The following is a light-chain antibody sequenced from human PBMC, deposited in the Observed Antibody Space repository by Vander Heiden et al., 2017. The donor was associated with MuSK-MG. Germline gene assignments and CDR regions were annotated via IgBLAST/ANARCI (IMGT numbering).Light chain of an antibody. Sequence: DIQMTQSPSSLSASVGDRVTITCRASQSISNFLNWYQQKPGKAPKLLIYAASSLHSGVPSRFSGSGSGTDFTLTISRLQPEDFATYYCQQSDSTPRTFGQGTRVESK. CDR3: QQSDSTPRT. J-gene: IGKJ1*01. V-gene: IGKV1-39*01. CDR1: QSISNF. CDR2: AAS.